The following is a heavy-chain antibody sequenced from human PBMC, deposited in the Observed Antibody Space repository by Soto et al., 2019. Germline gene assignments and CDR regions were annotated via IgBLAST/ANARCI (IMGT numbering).Heavy chain of an antibody. J-gene: IGHJ4*02. CDR1: GDSIISSDFY. CDR3: ARRDSPAGGLDY. V-gene: IGHV4-39*01. CDR2: IFYLGST. Sequence: PSETLSLTCTVSGDSIISSDFYWGWVRQPPGKGLEWIGSIFYLGSTYYNPSLKSRVTISVDTSKNQFSLKLSSVTAADTAVYYCARRDSPAGGLDYWGQGTLVTVSS. D-gene: IGHD2-15*01.